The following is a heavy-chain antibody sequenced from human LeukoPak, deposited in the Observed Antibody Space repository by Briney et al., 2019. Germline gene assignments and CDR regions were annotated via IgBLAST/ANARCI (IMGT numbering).Heavy chain of an antibody. V-gene: IGHV1-46*01. Sequence: ASVKVSCKASGYTFTSHYIHWVRQAPGQGLEWMGIINPSGGSTGYAQKFQGRVTMTRDTSISTAYMELSGLRSDDTAVYYCARGPYGDYRFDPWGQGTLVTVSS. D-gene: IGHD4-17*01. CDR1: GYTFTSHY. CDR3: ARGPYGDYRFDP. CDR2: INPSGGST. J-gene: IGHJ5*02.